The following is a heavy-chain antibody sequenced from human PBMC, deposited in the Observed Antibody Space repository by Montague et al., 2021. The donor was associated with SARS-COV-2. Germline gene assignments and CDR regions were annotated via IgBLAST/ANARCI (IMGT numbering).Heavy chain of an antibody. D-gene: IGHD6-13*01. V-gene: IGHV4-34*01. CDR2: INHSGST. CDR1: GGSFSGYY. CDR3: ARGRYSSSWYGERRNWFDP. Sequence: SETLSLTCAVYGGSFSGYYWSWIRQPPGKGLEWIGEINHSGSTNYNPSLKSRVTISVDTSKNQFSLKLSSVTAADTAVYYCARGRYSSSWYGERRNWFDPWGQGTLGTVSS. J-gene: IGHJ5*02.